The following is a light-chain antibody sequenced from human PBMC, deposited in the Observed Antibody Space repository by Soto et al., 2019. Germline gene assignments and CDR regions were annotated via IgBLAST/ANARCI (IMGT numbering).Light chain of an antibody. V-gene: IGKV1-5*03. J-gene: IGKJ1*01. CDR1: QSVSSW. CDR2: KAS. Sequence: DIQMTQSPSSLSASVGDVVTITCRASQSVSSWLAWYQQKPGKAPKLLIYKASSLESGVPSRFSGSGSGTEFTLTISSLQPDDFATYYCQQYNSYSPWKFGQGTKVDIK. CDR3: QQYNSYSPWK.